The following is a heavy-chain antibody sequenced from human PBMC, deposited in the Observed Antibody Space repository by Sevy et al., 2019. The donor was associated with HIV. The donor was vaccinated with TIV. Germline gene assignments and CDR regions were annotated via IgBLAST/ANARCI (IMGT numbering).Heavy chain of an antibody. D-gene: IGHD3-3*01. Sequence: GGSLRLSCAASGFTFSSYSMNWVRQAPGKGLEWVSSISSSSSYIYYAASVKGRFTISRDNAKNSLYLQMNSLRAEDTAVYYCARSERISDAFDIWGQGTMVTVSS. V-gene: IGHV3-21*01. J-gene: IGHJ3*02. CDR3: ARSERISDAFDI. CDR1: GFTFSSYS. CDR2: ISSSSSYI.